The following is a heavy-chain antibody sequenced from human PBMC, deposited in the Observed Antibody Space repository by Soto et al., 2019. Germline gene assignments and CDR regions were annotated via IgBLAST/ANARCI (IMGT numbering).Heavy chain of an antibody. J-gene: IGHJ4*01. CDR2: INVHRGTT. V-gene: IGHV1-2*02. CDR1: GDTFIGYY. Sequence: GASVKVSCKSSGDTFIGYYFHWVRQAPGQGLEWMGWINVHRGTTNYAQRFQGRVTMTRDTSIDTAYLELRGLTSDDTAVYSCARASPDHYFDYWGHGTLLTVSS. CDR3: ARASPDHYFDY.